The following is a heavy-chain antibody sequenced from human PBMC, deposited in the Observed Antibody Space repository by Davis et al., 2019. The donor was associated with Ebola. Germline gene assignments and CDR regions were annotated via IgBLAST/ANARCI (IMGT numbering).Heavy chain of an antibody. CDR3: ARQGCSSTSCDQSWFDP. J-gene: IGHJ5*02. CDR1: GYNFANHW. CDR2: IYPGDSDT. Sequence: GESLKISCRGSGYNFANHWLGWVRQMPGKGLEWMGIIYPGDSDTRYSPSFQGQVTISAGKSISTAYLQWSSLKASDTAMYYCARQGCSSTSCDQSWFDPWGQGTLVTVSS. V-gene: IGHV5-51*01. D-gene: IGHD2-2*01.